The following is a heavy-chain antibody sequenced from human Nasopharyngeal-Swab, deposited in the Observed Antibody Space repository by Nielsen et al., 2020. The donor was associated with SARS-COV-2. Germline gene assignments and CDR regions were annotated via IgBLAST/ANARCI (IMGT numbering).Heavy chain of an antibody. Sequence: ASVKVSCKASGYTFTGYYMHWVRQAPGQGLEWMGWINPNSGGTNYAQKFQGRVTMTRDTSISTAYMELSRLRSDDTAVYYCARDISGITMIVGSWGQGTLGTVSS. D-gene: IGHD3-22*01. V-gene: IGHV1-2*02. CDR3: ARDISGITMIVGS. CDR2: INPNSGGT. J-gene: IGHJ4*02. CDR1: GYTFTGYY.